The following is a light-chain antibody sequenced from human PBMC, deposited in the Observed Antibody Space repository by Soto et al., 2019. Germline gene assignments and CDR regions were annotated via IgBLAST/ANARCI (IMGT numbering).Light chain of an antibody. Sequence: IQMTQSPSSLSASVGDRVTITCRASQSISRNLNWYQQKPGKAPELLIYTASNLQSGVPSRFSGSGSGTDFALTISSLQPEDSAVYYCQQGHSSPLSFGGGTKVDIK. V-gene: IGKV1-39*01. CDR3: QQGHSSPLS. CDR2: TAS. J-gene: IGKJ4*01. CDR1: QSISRN.